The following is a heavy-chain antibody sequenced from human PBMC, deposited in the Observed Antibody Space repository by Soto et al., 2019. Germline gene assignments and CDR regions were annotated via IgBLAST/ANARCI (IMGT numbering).Heavy chain of an antibody. CDR2: ISGSGGST. Sequence: PGGSLRLSCAASGFTFSSYAMSWVRQAPGKGLEWVSAISGSGGSTYYADSVKGRFTISRDNSKNTLYLQMNSLRAEDTAVYYCAKDHRYCSGGSCYGWFDPWGQGTLVTVSS. CDR3: AKDHRYCSGGSCYGWFDP. J-gene: IGHJ5*02. CDR1: GFTFSSYA. V-gene: IGHV3-23*01. D-gene: IGHD2-15*01.